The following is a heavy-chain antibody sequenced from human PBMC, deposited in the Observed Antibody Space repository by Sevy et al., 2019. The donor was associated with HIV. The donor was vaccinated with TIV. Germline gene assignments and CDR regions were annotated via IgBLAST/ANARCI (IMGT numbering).Heavy chain of an antibody. CDR2: IWYDGTIK. D-gene: IGHD2-21*02. V-gene: IGHV3-33*08. Sequence: GGSLRLSCAASGFTFSSYVMHWVRQAPGKGLEWVALIWYDGTIKYYVDSVNGRFTISRDNSKDTLFLQMNSLTPEDTAEYYCARGGGYCGGDCYSIDYWGQGALVTVSS. J-gene: IGHJ4*02. CDR1: GFTFSSYV. CDR3: ARGGGYCGGDCYSIDY.